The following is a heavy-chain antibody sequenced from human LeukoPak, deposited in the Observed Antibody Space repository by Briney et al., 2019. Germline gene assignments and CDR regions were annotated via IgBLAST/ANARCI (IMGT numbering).Heavy chain of an antibody. Sequence: GGSLRLSCAASRFTFSSYWMSWVRQAPGKGLEWVANIKQDGSEKYYVDSVKGRFTISRDNAKNSLYLQMNSPRAEDTAVYYCARCSGYDFFYPDWGQGTMVTVSS. CDR3: ARCSGYDFFYPD. J-gene: IGHJ3*01. D-gene: IGHD5-12*01. V-gene: IGHV3-7*04. CDR2: IKQDGSEK. CDR1: RFTFSSYW.